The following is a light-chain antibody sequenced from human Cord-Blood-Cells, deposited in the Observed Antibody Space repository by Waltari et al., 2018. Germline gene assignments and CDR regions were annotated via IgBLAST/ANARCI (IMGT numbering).Light chain of an antibody. Sequence: IVLTQSPGTLSLSPGERATPSCRASQSVSSSYLAWYQQKPGQAPRLLIYGASSRATGIPDRFSGSGSGTDFTLTISRLEPEDVAVYYCQQYGSSPPSITFGQGTRLEIK. CDR2: GAS. V-gene: IGKV3-20*01. J-gene: IGKJ5*01. CDR3: QQYGSSPPSIT. CDR1: QSVSSSY.